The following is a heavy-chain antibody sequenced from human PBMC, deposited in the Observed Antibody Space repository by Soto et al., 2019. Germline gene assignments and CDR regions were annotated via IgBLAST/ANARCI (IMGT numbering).Heavy chain of an antibody. CDR2: IIPIFGTA. CDR3: ASRSKYSSSWYGYYYGMDV. J-gene: IGHJ6*02. CDR1: GGTFSSYA. Sequence: SVKVSCKASGGTFSSYAISWVRQAPGQGLEWMGGIIPIFGTANYAQKFQGRVTITADESTSTAYMELSSLRSEDTAVYYCASRSKYSSSWYGYYYGMDVWGQGTTVTVSS. D-gene: IGHD6-13*01. V-gene: IGHV1-69*13.